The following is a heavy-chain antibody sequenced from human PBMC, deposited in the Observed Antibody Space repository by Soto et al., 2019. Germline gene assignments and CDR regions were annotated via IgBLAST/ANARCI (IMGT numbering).Heavy chain of an antibody. CDR3: ARDSRIEMATIPLDY. Sequence: GASVKVSCKASGGTFSSYAISWVRQAPGQGLEWMGGIIPIFGTANYAQKFQGRVTITADESTSTAYMELSILRSEDTAVYYCARDSRIEMATIPLDYWGQGTLVTVSS. J-gene: IGHJ4*02. CDR1: GGTFSSYA. V-gene: IGHV1-69*13. D-gene: IGHD5-12*01. CDR2: IIPIFGTA.